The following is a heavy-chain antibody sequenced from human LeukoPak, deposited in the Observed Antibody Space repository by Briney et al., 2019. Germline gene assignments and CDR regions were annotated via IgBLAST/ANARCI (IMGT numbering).Heavy chain of an antibody. D-gene: IGHD5-12*01. CDR2: ISYDGSNK. Sequence: GGSLRLSCAASGFTFSSYGMHWVRQAPGKGLEWVAVISYDGSNKYYADSVKGRFTISRDNAKNSLYLQMNSLRAEDTAVYYCARDLVVSGSEYWGQGTLVTVSS. V-gene: IGHV3-30*03. CDR1: GFTFSSYG. CDR3: ARDLVVSGSEY. J-gene: IGHJ4*02.